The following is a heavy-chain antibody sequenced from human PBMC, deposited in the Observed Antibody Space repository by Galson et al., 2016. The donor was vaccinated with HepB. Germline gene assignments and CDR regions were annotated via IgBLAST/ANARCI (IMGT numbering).Heavy chain of an antibody. CDR2: IYSTGST. CDR1: GASMTSYY. J-gene: IGHJ4*02. D-gene: IGHD6-13*01. V-gene: IGHV4-4*07. CDR3: ARDHSSSWRPFDY. Sequence: ETLSLTCTVSGASMTSYYWSWIRQSADKGLEWIGRIYSTGSTIYNPSFKGRVTMSVGTSKQQFSLTMKSVTAADTAVYYCARDHSSSWRPFDYWGQGTRVTVSS.